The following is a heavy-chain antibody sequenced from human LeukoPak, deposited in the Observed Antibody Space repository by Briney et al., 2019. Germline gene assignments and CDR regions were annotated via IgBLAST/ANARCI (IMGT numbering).Heavy chain of an antibody. V-gene: IGHV3-30-3*01. Sequence: GGSLRLSCAASGFTFSSYAMHWVRQAPGKGLEWVAVISYDGSNKYYADSVKGRFTISRDNAKNSLYLQVNSLRTEDTAVYYCTRGATVVTPFHDYWGQGTLVTVSS. CDR1: GFTFSSYA. CDR3: TRGATVVTPFHDY. D-gene: IGHD4-23*01. CDR2: ISYDGSNK. J-gene: IGHJ4*02.